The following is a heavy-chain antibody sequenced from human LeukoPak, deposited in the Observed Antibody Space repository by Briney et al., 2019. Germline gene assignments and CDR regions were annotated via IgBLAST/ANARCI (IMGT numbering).Heavy chain of an antibody. V-gene: IGHV3-23*01. J-gene: IGHJ4*02. CDR2: ISGSGGST. CDR3: AKDQGPVVAATPDY. D-gene: IGHD2-15*01. Sequence: AGGSLRLSCAASGFTFSSYAMSWVRQAPGKGLEWVSAISGSGGSTYYAGSVKGRFTISRDNSKNTLYLQMNSLRAEDTAVYYCAKDQGPVVAATPDYWGQGTLVTVSS. CDR1: GFTFSSYA.